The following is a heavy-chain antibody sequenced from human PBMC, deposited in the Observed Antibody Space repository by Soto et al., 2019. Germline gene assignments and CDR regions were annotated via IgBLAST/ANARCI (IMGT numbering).Heavy chain of an antibody. CDR3: ERNSPHGDYYCDY. J-gene: IGHJ4*02. D-gene: IGHD4-17*01. Sequence: QVQLVESGGGVVQPGRSLRLSCAASGFTFSSYGMHWVRQAPGKGLEWVAVIWYDGSNKYYADSVKGRFTISRDNSKTTLYLQMNSRRAEDTAVYYCERNSPHGDYYCDYWGQGTLVTVSS. V-gene: IGHV3-33*01. CDR2: IWYDGSNK. CDR1: GFTFSSYG.